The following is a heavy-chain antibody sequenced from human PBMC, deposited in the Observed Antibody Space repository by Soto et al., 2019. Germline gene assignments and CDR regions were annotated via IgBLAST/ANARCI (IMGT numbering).Heavy chain of an antibody. J-gene: IGHJ4*02. CDR2: ISYDGSNK. CDR3: AKGAEAMDTYYFDY. CDR1: GFTFSSYG. D-gene: IGHD5-18*01. V-gene: IGHV3-30*18. Sequence: GGSLRLSCAASGFTFSSYGMHWVRQAPGKGLEWVAVISYDGSNKYYADSVKGRFTISRDNSKNTLYLQMNSLRAEDTAVYYCAKGAEAMDTYYFDYWGQGTLVTAPQ.